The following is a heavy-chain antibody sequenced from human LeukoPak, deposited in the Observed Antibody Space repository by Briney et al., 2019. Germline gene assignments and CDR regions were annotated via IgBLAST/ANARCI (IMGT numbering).Heavy chain of an antibody. CDR3: AREKMVRGVIANAAFDI. J-gene: IGHJ3*02. CDR2: ISAYNGNI. CDR1: GYTFTSYG. Sequence: GASVKLSCKASGYTFTSYGISWVRQAPGQGLEWMGWISAYNGNINYAQKLQGRGTMTTDTSTSTAYMELRRLRSDDTAVYYCAREKMVRGVIANAAFDIWGQGTMVTVSS. D-gene: IGHD3-10*01. V-gene: IGHV1-18*01.